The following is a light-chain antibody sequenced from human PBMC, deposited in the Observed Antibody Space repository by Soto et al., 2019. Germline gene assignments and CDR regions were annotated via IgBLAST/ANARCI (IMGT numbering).Light chain of an antibody. V-gene: IGLV2-14*01. Sequence: QSALTQPASVSGSPGQSITISCTGTSDDNINYNFVSWYQLHPGKAPTLMIYEVSNRPSGVSGRFSGSKSGNTASLTISGLRAEDEGDYYCSTSTTTNTLVVFGTGTKVTVL. CDR2: EVS. CDR3: STSTTTNTLVV. CDR1: SDDNINYNF. J-gene: IGLJ1*01.